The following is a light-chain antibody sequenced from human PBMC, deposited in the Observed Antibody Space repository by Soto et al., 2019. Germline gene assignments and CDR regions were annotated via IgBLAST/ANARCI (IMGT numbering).Light chain of an antibody. J-gene: IGKJ2*01. CDR1: QGISSW. CDR3: QQYGPSPMYT. V-gene: IGKV1-12*01. CDR2: AAT. Sequence: DIPLTQSPSSVSASVGDRVTITCRASQGISSWLTWYQQKPGKAPKVLIYAATSLQSGVPSRFSGSGSGTDFTLTISSLQPEDSAVYYCQQYGPSPMYTFGQGTNLEIK.